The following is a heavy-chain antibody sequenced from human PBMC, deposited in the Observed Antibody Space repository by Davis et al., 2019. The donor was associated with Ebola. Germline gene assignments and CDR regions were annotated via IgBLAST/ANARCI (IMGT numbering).Heavy chain of an antibody. CDR3: ARDGFLVVVVPAATDYGMDV. J-gene: IGHJ6*02. CDR2: ISGSGGST. Sequence: GESLKISCAASGFTFSSYAMSWVRQAPGKGLEWVSAISGSGGSTYYADSVKGRFTISRDNSKNTLYLQMNSLRAEDTAVYYCARDGFLVVVVPAATDYGMDVWGQGTTVTVSS. CDR1: GFTFSSYA. D-gene: IGHD2-2*01. V-gene: IGHV3-23*01.